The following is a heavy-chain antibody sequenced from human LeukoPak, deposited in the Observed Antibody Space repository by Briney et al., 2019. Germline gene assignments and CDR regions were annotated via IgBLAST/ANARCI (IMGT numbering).Heavy chain of an antibody. V-gene: IGHV4-39*01. CDR1: GGSISSSSYY. CDR3: ARQYYYDSSGPGGFDP. J-gene: IGHJ5*02. D-gene: IGHD3-22*01. CDR2: INYSGST. Sequence: PSETLSLTCTVSGGSISSSSYYWGRIRQPPGKGLEWIGSINYSGSTYYNPSLKSRVTISVDTSKNQFSLQLSSVTAADTAVYYCARQYYYDSSGPGGFDPWGQGTLVTVSS.